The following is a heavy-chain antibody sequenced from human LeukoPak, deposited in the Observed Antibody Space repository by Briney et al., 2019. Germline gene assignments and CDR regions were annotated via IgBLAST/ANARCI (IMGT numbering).Heavy chain of an antibody. V-gene: IGHV4-34*01. Sequence: SETLSLTCAVYGGSFSGYYWSWIRQPPGKGLEWIGEINHSGSTNYNPSLKSRVTISVDTSKNQFSLKLSSVTAADTAVYYCARGRGYSGWALQPRYYYGMDVWGQGTTVTVSS. D-gene: IGHD5-12*01. CDR1: GGSFSGYY. CDR3: ARGRGYSGWALQPRYYYGMDV. J-gene: IGHJ6*02. CDR2: INHSGST.